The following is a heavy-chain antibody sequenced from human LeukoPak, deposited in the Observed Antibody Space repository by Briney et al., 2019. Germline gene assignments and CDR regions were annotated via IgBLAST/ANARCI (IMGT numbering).Heavy chain of an antibody. CDR1: GFTFISYA. CDR2: ISDTGATT. J-gene: IGHJ4*02. Sequence: SGGSLRLSCAGSGFTFISYAMSWVRQAPGKGLEWVSAISDTGATTYDADSVKVRFTISRDNSRSTLYLQMNSLRAEDTALYYCAKDTSIGRYCTNGVCSPFDYWGQGTLVTVSS. V-gene: IGHV3-23*01. D-gene: IGHD2-8*01. CDR3: AKDTSIGRYCTNGVCSPFDY.